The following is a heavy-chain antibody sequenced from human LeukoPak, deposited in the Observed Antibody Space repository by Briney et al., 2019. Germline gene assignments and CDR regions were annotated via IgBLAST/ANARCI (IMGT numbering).Heavy chain of an antibody. CDR3: AREIPYSGPTTTYYYDYYYMDV. CDR1: GGSISSGSYY. D-gene: IGHD1-26*01. V-gene: IGHV4-61*02. Sequence: SETLSLTCTVSGGSISSGSYYWSWIRQPAGKGLEWIGRIYTSGSTNYNPSLKSRVTISVDTSKNQFSLKLSSVTAADTAVYYCAREIPYSGPTTTYYYDYYYMDVWGKGTTVTVSS. CDR2: IYTSGST. J-gene: IGHJ6*03.